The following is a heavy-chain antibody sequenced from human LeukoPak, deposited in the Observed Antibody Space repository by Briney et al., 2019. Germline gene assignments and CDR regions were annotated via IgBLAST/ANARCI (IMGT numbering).Heavy chain of an antibody. CDR1: GYPFTSYY. CDR2: INPSGGST. D-gene: IGHD2-2*01. CDR3: ARGRGVVVPAAPTGDPFDI. V-gene: IGHV1-46*01. J-gene: IGHJ3*02. Sequence: ASVKVSCEASGYPFTSYYMHWVRQAPGQGLEWMGIINPSGGSTSYAQKFQGRVTMTRDTSTSTVYMELSSLTSEDTAVYYCARGRGVVVPAAPTGDPFDIWGQGTMVTVSS.